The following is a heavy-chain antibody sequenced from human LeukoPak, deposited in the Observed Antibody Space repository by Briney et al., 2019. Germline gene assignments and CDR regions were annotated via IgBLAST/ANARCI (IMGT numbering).Heavy chain of an antibody. V-gene: IGHV3-21*01. D-gene: IGHD2-2*02. CDR1: GFTFSSFS. CDR3: ARVVVPAAIPGEYYYYYYYMDV. CDR2: IRSSGDFI. Sequence: GGSLRLSCAASGFTFSSFSMNWVRQAPGKGLEWVSFIRSSGDFIYYADSVKGRFTISRDNAKNSLYLQMNSLRAEDTAVYYCARVVVPAAIPGEYYYYYYYMDVWGKGTTVTVSS. J-gene: IGHJ6*03.